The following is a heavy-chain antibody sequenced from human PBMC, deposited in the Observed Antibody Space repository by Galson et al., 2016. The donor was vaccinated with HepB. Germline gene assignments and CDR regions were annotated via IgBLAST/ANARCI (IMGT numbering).Heavy chain of an antibody. D-gene: IGHD1-26*01. CDR2: VYWDDDK. V-gene: IGHV2-5*02. J-gene: IGHJ2*01. CDR1: GFSLSTRAVG. Sequence: PALVKPTQTLTLTCTFSGFSLSTRAVGVGWIRQPPGKALEWLASVYWDDDKRHSPPLSSRLTITKGTSKSQVVLTMTNMAPVDTAPYSCAHQTWDADWFFDRWGRGTLVTVSS. CDR3: AHQTWDADWFFDR.